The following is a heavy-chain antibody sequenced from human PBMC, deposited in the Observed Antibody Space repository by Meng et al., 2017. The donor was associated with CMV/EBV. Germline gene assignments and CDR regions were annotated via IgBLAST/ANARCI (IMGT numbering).Heavy chain of an antibody. CDR1: GYIFTYYY. CDR3: ARASGAAAGPIDFDY. J-gene: IGHJ4*02. Sequence: ASVKVSCKASGYIFTYYYIHWVRQAPGQGLEWMGIINPSGGSTSYAQKFQGRVTMTRDASTSTVYMELSSLRSDDTAVYYCARASGAAAGPIDFDYWGQGTLVTVSS. D-gene: IGHD6-13*01. V-gene: IGHV1-46*01. CDR2: INPSGGST.